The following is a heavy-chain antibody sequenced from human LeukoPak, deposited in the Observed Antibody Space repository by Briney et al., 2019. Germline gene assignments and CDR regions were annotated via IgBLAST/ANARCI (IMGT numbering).Heavy chain of an antibody. CDR1: GFTFSSYW. CDR2: IKQDGSEK. CDR3: ARDSVHGYYDSSGYSTLFDY. D-gene: IGHD3-22*01. Sequence: GGPLRLSCAASGFTFSSYWLSWVRQAPGKGLEWVANIKQDGSEKYYVDSVKGRFTISRDNAKNSLYLQMNSLRAVDTAVYYCARDSVHGYYDSSGYSTLFDYWGQGTLVTVSS. V-gene: IGHV3-7*01. J-gene: IGHJ4*02.